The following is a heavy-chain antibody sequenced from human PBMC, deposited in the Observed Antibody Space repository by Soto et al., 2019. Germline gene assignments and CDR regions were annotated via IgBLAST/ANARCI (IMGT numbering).Heavy chain of an antibody. J-gene: IGHJ3*02. Sequence: ASVKVSFKASGYTFTSYYMHWVRQAPGQGLEWMGIINPSGGSTSYAQKFQGRVTMTRDTSTSTVYMELSSLRSEDTAVYYCAREPVDQLGAFDIWGQGTMVTVSS. CDR1: GYTFTSYY. CDR2: INPSGGST. CDR3: AREPVDQLGAFDI. V-gene: IGHV1-46*01. D-gene: IGHD2-2*01.